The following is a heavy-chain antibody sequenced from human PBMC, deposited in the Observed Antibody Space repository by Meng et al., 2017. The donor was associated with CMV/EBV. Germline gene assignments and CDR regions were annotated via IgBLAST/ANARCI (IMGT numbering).Heavy chain of an antibody. J-gene: IGHJ4*02. V-gene: IGHV3-7*01. CDR1: GFTFSNYW. Sequence: GESLKISCAASGFTFSNYWMSWVRQAPGKGLEWVAIINQDGSGQYYMDSVKGRFTISRDNGKNSLYLQMNSLRVGDTAVYHCARDGGGLSSLWSGYDHWGQGALVTVSS. CDR3: ARDGGGLSSLWSGYDH. CDR2: INQDGSGQ. D-gene: IGHD3-3*01.